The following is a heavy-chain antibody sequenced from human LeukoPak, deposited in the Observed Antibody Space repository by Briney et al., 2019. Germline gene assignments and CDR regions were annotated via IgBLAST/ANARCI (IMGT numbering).Heavy chain of an antibody. CDR3: AAGDRNGWYFDY. Sequence: GGSLRLSCAASGFTFSSYELYWVRQVPGKGLEWVSGINWNGGSTGYADSVKGRFTISRDNAKNSLYLQMSSLRAEDTALYYCAAGDRNGWYFDYWGQGTLVTVSS. CDR2: INWNGGST. D-gene: IGHD6-19*01. V-gene: IGHV3-20*04. J-gene: IGHJ4*02. CDR1: GFTFSSYE.